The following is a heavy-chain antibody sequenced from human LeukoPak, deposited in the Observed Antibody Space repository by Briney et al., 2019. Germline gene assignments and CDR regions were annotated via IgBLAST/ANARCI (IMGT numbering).Heavy chain of an antibody. V-gene: IGHV3-23*01. CDR3: AKLPNKYGDGGNFQH. J-gene: IGHJ1*01. D-gene: IGHD4-17*01. Sequence: QTGGSLRLSCAASGFTFSSYAMSWVRQAPGKGLEWVSAISGSGGSTYYADSVKGRFTISRDNSKNTLYLQMNSLRAEDTAVYYCAKLPNKYGDGGNFQHWGQGTLVTVSS. CDR2: ISGSGGST. CDR1: GFTFSSYA.